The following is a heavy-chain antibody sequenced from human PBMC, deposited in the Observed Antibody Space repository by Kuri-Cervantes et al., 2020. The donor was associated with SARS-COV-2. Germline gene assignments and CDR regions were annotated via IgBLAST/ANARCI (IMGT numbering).Heavy chain of an antibody. CDR2: INPNGGGT. CDR1: GYTFTDYY. CDR3: ARWGVVTNSFDY. Sequence: ASVKVSCKASGYTFTDYYIHWVRQAPGQGLEWMGWINPNGGGTNYARKFQGRVTMTRGTSITTAYMELSRLRFDDTAVYYCARWGVVTNSFDYWGQGTLVTVSS. D-gene: IGHD2-21*02. V-gene: IGHV1-2*02. J-gene: IGHJ4*02.